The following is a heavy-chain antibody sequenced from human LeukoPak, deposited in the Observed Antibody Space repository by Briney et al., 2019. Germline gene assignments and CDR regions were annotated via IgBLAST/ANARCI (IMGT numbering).Heavy chain of an antibody. D-gene: IGHD2-2*01. Sequence: SETLSLTCTVSGGSISSYYWSWIRQPPGKGLEWIGYIYNSGTTYYNPSLKSRVTISVDTSKNQFSLKLSSVTAADTALYYCARSGCSTSCYAAARWGQGTMVTVSS. CDR1: GGSISSYY. CDR2: IYNSGTT. CDR3: ARSGCSTSCYAAAR. J-gene: IGHJ3*01. V-gene: IGHV4-30-4*01.